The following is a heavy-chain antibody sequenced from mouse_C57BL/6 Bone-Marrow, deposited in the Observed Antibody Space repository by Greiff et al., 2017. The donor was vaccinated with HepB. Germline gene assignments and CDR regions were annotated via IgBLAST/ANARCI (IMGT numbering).Heavy chain of an antibody. V-gene: IGHV5-17*02. Sequence: EVKLMESGGGLVQPGGSRQLSCAASGFTFSSFGIHWVRQAPEKGLEWVAYISSGSSAIYYADTVKGRFTISRDNPKNTLFLQMTSLRSEDTAMYYCARQDPFYYAMDYWGQGTSVTVSS. CDR2: ISSGSSAI. CDR1: GFTFSSFG. CDR3: ARQDPFYYAMDY. J-gene: IGHJ4*01.